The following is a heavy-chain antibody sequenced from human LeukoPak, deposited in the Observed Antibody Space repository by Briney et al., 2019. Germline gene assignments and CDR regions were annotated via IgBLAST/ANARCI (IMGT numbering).Heavy chain of an antibody. D-gene: IGHD3-10*02. J-gene: IGHJ4*02. CDR1: GYTLTELS. CDR2: FDPEDGET. CDR3: ATDESGNYHVWGLGY. V-gene: IGHV1-24*01. Sequence: ASVKVSCKVFGYTLTELSMHWVRQAPGKGLEWMGNFDPEDGETIYAQKFQGRVTMTDDPSTGTAYMELSSLSSEDTAIYYCATDESGNYHVWGLGYWGQGTLVTVSS.